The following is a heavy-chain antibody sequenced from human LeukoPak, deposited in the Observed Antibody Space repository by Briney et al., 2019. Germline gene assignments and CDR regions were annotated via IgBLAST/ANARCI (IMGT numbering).Heavy chain of an antibody. Sequence: PGGSLRLSCAASGFTVSSNYMSWVRQAPGKGLEWGSIIYSGGSTFYADSVKGRLTISRDNSKNTLYLQMNSLRAEDTAVYYCARVVDHDYGDYYLDYWGQGTLVTVSS. CDR3: ARVVDHDYGDYYLDY. V-gene: IGHV3-53*01. CDR2: IYSGGST. CDR1: GFTVSSNY. J-gene: IGHJ4*02. D-gene: IGHD4-17*01.